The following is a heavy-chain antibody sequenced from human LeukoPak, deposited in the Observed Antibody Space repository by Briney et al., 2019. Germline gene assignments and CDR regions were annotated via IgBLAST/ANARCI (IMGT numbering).Heavy chain of an antibody. CDR3: ARWVHGDYDYYYGMDV. V-gene: IGHV4-31*03. CDR2: IYYSGST. J-gene: IGHJ6*02. Sequence: SQTLSLTCTVSGGSISSGGYYWSWIRQHPGKGLEWIGYIYYSGSTYYNPSLKSRVTISVDTSKNQFSLKLSSVTAADTAVYYCARWVHGDYDYYYGMDVWGQGTTVTVS. CDR1: GGSISSGGYY. D-gene: IGHD4-17*01.